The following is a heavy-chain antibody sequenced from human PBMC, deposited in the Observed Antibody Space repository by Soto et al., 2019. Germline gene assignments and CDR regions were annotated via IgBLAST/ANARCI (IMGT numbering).Heavy chain of an antibody. J-gene: IGHJ4*02. Sequence: SETTSLTCTVSGATISSSYWNWIWQSPGKGLEWIGHIYYKGSTNYNPSLESRLTISVDKSKNQFSLKLTSVTAADTAVYYCARARATIAAAAIFDCWGQGTLVTVSS. CDR2: IYYKGST. D-gene: IGHD6-13*01. CDR1: GATISSSY. CDR3: ARARATIAAAAIFDC. V-gene: IGHV4-59*12.